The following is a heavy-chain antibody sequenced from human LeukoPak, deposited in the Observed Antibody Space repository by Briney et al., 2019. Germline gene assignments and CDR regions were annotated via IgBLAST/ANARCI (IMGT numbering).Heavy chain of an antibody. Sequence: GGSLRLSCAASGFTFDDYAMHWLRQAPGKGLEWVSLISGDGGSTYYADSVKGRFTISRDNSKNSLYLQMNSLRTEDTALYYCAKPSGSYRNFDYWGQGTLVTVSS. D-gene: IGHD1-26*01. CDR3: AKPSGSYRNFDY. V-gene: IGHV3-43*02. J-gene: IGHJ4*02. CDR2: ISGDGGST. CDR1: GFTFDDYA.